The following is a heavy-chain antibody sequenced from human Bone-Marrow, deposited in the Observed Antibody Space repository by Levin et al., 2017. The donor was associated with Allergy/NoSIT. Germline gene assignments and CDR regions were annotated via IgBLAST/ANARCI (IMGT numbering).Heavy chain of an antibody. Sequence: PGESLKISCQASGYSFTDYWIGWVRQMPGKGLEWMGIIYPGDSDTRYRPSFQGQVTISADKSISTAYLQWNSLKASDTAIYYCARQNNHFLDYWGQGTLVTVSS. CDR3: ARQNNHFLDY. J-gene: IGHJ4*02. CDR1: GYSFTDYW. CDR2: IYPGDSDT. V-gene: IGHV5-51*01.